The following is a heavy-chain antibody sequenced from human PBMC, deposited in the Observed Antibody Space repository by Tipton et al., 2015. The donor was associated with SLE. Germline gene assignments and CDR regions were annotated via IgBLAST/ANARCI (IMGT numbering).Heavy chain of an antibody. CDR1: GFTFSSYG. D-gene: IGHD4-11*01. V-gene: IGHV3-30*02. CDR2: IRYDGYDE. Sequence: SLRLSCVTSGFTFSSYGMHWVRQAPGKGLEWVAFIRYDGYDEYYAESVKGRFTISRDNSKNTLYLQMNSLRPEDTAVYYCAKDWDTVTTSSWGQGTLVTVSS. J-gene: IGHJ4*02. CDR3: AKDWDTVTTSS.